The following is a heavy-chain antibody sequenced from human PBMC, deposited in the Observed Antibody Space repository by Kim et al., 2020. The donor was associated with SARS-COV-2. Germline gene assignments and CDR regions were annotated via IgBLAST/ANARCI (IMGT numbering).Heavy chain of an antibody. CDR3: AGGCIAVAANTSEYYYYGMDV. V-gene: IGHV4-31*03. Sequence: SETLSLTCTVSGGSISSGGYYWSWIRQHPGKGLEWIGYIYYSGSTYYNPSLKSRVTISVDTSKNQFSLKLSSVTAADTAVYYCAGGCIAVAANTSEYYYYGMDVWGQGTTVTVSS. J-gene: IGHJ6*02. CDR2: IYYSGST. D-gene: IGHD6-19*01. CDR1: GGSISSGGYY.